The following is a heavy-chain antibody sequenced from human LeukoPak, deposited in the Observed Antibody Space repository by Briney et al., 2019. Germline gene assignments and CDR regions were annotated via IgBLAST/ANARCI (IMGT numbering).Heavy chain of an antibody. J-gene: IGHJ4*02. CDR3: ATLHFWSGYSYFDY. CDR1: AGSISSYY. D-gene: IGHD3-3*02. Sequence: SETLSLTCTVSAGSISSYYLSWIRQPPGKGLEWIGYIYYSGSTNYNPSLKSRVTISVDTSKNQFSLNLNSVAAADTAVYYCATLHFWSGYSYFDYWGQGALVTVSS. CDR2: IYYSGST. V-gene: IGHV4-59*01.